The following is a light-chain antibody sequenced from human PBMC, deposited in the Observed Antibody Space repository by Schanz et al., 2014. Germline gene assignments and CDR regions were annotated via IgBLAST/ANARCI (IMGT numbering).Light chain of an antibody. CDR1: QSVSSN. CDR3: QQYHDWWT. V-gene: IGKV3-15*01. CDR2: GAS. J-gene: IGKJ1*01. Sequence: EIVMTQSPATLSVSPGERASLSCRASQSVSSNLAWYQQKPGQAPRLLIYGASTRATAFPARFSGSGSGTEFTLTISSLQSEDFALYYCQQYHDWWTFGQGTKVEIK.